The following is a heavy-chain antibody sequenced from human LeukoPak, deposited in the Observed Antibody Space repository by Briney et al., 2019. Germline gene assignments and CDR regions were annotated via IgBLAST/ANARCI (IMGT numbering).Heavy chain of an antibody. D-gene: IGHD5-18*01. CDR1: GFTFSSYG. CDR2: ISYDGSNK. V-gene: IGHV3-30*18. Sequence: GGSLRLSCAASGFTFSSYGMHWVRQAQGKGLEWVAVISYDGSNKYYADSVKGRFTISRDNSKNTLYLQMNSLRAEDTAVYYCANGDTAMVTPPPYYFDYWGQGTLVTVSS. CDR3: ANGDTAMVTPPPYYFDY. J-gene: IGHJ4*02.